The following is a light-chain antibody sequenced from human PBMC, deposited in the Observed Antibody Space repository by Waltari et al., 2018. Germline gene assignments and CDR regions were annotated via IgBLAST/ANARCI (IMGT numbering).Light chain of an antibody. CDR2: WPS. CDR1: QSLLYSPDNQNY. J-gene: IGKJ4*01. V-gene: IGKV4-1*01. Sequence: IVIPHSPESLAVSLGGRPTINCNSSQSLLYSPDNQNYLTWYQRKPGQPPKLLISWPSNRESGVPDRFSGSGSGTDFTLNISSLQAEDVAVYYCQQSYPTPLTFGGGTRVEIK. CDR3: QQSYPTPLT.